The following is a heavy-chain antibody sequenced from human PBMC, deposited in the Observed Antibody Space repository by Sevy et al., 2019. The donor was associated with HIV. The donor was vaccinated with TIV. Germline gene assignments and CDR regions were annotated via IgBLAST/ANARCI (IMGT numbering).Heavy chain of an antibody. J-gene: IGHJ4*02. Sequence: GGSLRLSCAASGFTFSSYSMNWVRQAPGKGLEWVSSSSSSSSYIYYADSVKGRFTISRDNAKNSLYLQMNSLRAEDTAVYYCARDRDETYYDFWSGPNYFDYWGQGTLVTVSS. CDR2: SSSSSSYI. CDR3: ARDRDETYYDFWSGPNYFDY. D-gene: IGHD3-3*01. V-gene: IGHV3-21*01. CDR1: GFTFSSYS.